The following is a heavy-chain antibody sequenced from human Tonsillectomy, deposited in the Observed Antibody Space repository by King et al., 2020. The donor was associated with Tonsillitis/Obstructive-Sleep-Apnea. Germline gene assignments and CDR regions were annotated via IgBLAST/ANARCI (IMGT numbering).Heavy chain of an antibody. CDR3: TAQLLWFGELTPAFDY. CDR2: IKSKPEGGTT. V-gene: IGHV3-15*07. Sequence: VQLVESGGGLVKPGGSLRLSCAASAFTFSNAWMNWVRQAPGKGLEWVGRIKSKPEGGTTDYAAPVKGRFTISRDDSKTTLYLQINSLKTEDTAVYYCTAQLLWFGELTPAFDYWGQGTLVTVSS. CDR1: AFTFSNAW. J-gene: IGHJ4*02. D-gene: IGHD3-10*01.